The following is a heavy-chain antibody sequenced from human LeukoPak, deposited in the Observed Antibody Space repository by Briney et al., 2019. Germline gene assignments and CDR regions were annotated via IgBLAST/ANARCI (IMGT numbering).Heavy chain of an antibody. Sequence: PSETLSLTCAVSGGSISSGGYSWSWIRQPPGKGLEWIGYIYHSGSTYYNPSLKSRVTISVDRSKNQFSLKLSSVTAADTAVYYCARGVYSSSWYDLGWFDPWGQGTLVTASS. V-gene: IGHV4-30-2*01. D-gene: IGHD6-13*01. CDR3: ARGVYSSSWYDLGWFDP. J-gene: IGHJ5*02. CDR1: GGSISSGGYS. CDR2: IYHSGST.